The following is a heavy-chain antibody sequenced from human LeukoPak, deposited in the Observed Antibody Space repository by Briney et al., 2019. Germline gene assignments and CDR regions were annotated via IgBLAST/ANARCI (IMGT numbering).Heavy chain of an antibody. D-gene: IGHD1-14*01. J-gene: IGHJ4*02. CDR1: GGSISSSSYY. V-gene: IGHV4-39*01. CDR3: ARSPDTGQN. Sequence: SETLSLTCTVSGGSISSSSYYWGWIRQPPGKGLEWIGSIYYSGSTYYNPSLKSRVTISVDTSKNQFSLKLSSVTAADTAVYYCARSPDTGQNWGQGTLVTVSS. CDR2: IYYSGST.